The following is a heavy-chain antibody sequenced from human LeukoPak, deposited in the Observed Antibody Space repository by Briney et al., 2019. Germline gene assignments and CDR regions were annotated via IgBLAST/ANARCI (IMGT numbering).Heavy chain of an antibody. D-gene: IGHD3-10*01. CDR3: ARGSGPLWFGELYAFDI. CDR2: ISAYNGNT. Sequence: ASVRVSCKACGYTFTSYGISWVRQAPGQGLEWMGWISAYNGNTNYAQKLQGRVTMTTDTSPSTASMELRSLRSDDTAVYYCARGSGPLWFGELYAFDIWGQGTMVTVSS. V-gene: IGHV1-18*01. J-gene: IGHJ3*02. CDR1: GYTFTSYG.